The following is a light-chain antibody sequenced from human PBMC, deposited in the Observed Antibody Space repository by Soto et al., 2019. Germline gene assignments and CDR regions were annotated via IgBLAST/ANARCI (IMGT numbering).Light chain of an antibody. V-gene: IGLV1-44*01. Sequence: QSVLTQPLSASGTPGQRVTISCSGSSSNIGSNTVIWYQQLPGAAPKLLIYSNDQRPSGVPDRFSGSKSGTSGSLAISGLQSEDEADYYCATWDDRLNGPVFGGGTKVTVL. J-gene: IGLJ2*01. CDR1: SSNIGSNT. CDR2: SND. CDR3: ATWDDRLNGPV.